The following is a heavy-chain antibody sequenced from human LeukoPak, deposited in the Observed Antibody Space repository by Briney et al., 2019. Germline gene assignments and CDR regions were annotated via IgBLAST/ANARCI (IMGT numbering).Heavy chain of an antibody. D-gene: IGHD3-10*01. CDR3: ARKTMVRGVTINWFDP. V-gene: IGHV4-39*01. CDR2: FYYSGST. Sequence: SETLSLTCTVSGGSISSSSYYWGWIRQPPGKGLEWIGSFYYSGSTYYNPSLKSRVTISVDTSKNQFSLKLSSVTAADTAVYYCARKTMVRGVTINWFDPWGQGTLVTVSS. CDR1: GGSISSSSYY. J-gene: IGHJ5*02.